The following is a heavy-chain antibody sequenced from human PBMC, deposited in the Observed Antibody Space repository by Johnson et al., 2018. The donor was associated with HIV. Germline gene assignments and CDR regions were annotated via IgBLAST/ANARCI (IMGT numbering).Heavy chain of an antibody. J-gene: IGHJ3*02. D-gene: IGHD3-10*01. CDR1: GFTFSIYD. Sequence: VQVVESGGGLVQPGGSLRLSCAASGFTFSIYDMHWVRQATGKGLEWVSTIGSTGDTYYPGSVKGRFTISRENAKNSLYLQMNSLRAGDTAVYYCARTLGFGTEDAFDIWGQGTMVTVSS. CDR3: ARTLGFGTEDAFDI. CDR2: IGSTGDT. V-gene: IGHV3-13*01.